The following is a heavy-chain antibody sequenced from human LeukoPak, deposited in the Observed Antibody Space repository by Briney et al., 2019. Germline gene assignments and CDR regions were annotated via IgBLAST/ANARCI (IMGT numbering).Heavy chain of an antibody. Sequence: GGSPRLSCAASGFTFSSYSMNWVRQAPGKGLEWVSSISSSSSYIYYADSVKGRFTISRDNAKNSLYLQMNSLRAEDTAVYYCARPASDSSGYSSWYWGQGTLVTVSS. CDR1: GFTFSSYS. CDR3: ARPASDSSGYSSWY. CDR2: ISSSSSYI. V-gene: IGHV3-21*01. J-gene: IGHJ4*02. D-gene: IGHD3-22*01.